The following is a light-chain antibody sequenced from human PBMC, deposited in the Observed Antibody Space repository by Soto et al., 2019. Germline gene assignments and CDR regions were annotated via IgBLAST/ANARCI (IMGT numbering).Light chain of an antibody. CDR3: AAWDDSLNGWV. J-gene: IGLJ3*02. CDR2: SND. Sequence: VLTQPPSASGTPGQRVIISCSGSSSNIGSNTVNWYQQLPGTAPKLLIYSNDQRPSGVPDRFSASKSGTAASLAISGLQSEVEADYYCAAWDDSLNGWVFGGGTKLTVL. V-gene: IGLV1-44*01. CDR1: SSNIGSNT.